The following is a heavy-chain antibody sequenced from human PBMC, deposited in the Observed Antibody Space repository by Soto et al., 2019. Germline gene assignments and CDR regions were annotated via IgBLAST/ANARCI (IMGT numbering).Heavy chain of an antibody. CDR2: ISYDGSNK. V-gene: IGHV3-30*18. CDR1: GFTFSSYG. J-gene: IGHJ6*02. Sequence: GGSLRLSCAASGFTFSSYGMHWVRQAPGKGLEWVAVISYDGSNKYYADSVKGRFTISRDNSKNTLYLQMNSLRAEDTAVYYCAKVLSSVLHIYYYGMDVWGQGTTVTVSS. D-gene: IGHD3-16*02. CDR3: AKVLSSVLHIYYYGMDV.